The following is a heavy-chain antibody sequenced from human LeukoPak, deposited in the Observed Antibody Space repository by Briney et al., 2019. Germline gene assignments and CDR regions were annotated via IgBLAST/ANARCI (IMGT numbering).Heavy chain of an antibody. Sequence: SETLSLTCTVSGGSISSYYWSWIRQPPGKGLEWIGYIYCSGSTNYNASLKSRVTISVDTSKNQFSLKLSSVTAADTAVYYCARSGYDILTGYYYWYFDLWGRGTLVTVSS. CDR1: GGSISSYY. CDR3: ARSGYDILTGYYYWYFDL. J-gene: IGHJ2*01. D-gene: IGHD3-9*01. CDR2: IYCSGST. V-gene: IGHV4-59*01.